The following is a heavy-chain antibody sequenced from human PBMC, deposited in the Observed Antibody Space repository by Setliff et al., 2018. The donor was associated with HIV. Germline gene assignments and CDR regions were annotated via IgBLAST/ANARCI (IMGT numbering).Heavy chain of an antibody. CDR2: FDPEDGGT. CDR1: GYTLTELS. D-gene: IGHD6-19*01. V-gene: IGHV1-24*01. CDR3: ATVSHNSRGSDWYGYFDY. J-gene: IGHJ4*02. Sequence: ASVKVSCKVSGYTLTELSMHWVRQAPEKGLEWMGGFDPEDGGTIYAQKFQGRVIMTEDTSSDTAYMELSSLGSEDMAVYYCATVSHNSRGSDWYGYFDYWGQGTLVTV.